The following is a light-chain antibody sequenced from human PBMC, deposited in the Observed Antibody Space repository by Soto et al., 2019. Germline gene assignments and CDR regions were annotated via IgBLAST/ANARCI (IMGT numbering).Light chain of an antibody. J-gene: IGLJ2*01. CDR3: CSYAGSNTRLQ. CDR2: EVS. CDR1: SSYVDTYKY. Sequence: QSALTQPASVSGSPGQSITISCTGTSSYVDTYKYVSWYQQHPGKAPKLMIYEVSYRPSGVSDRFSGSKSGNTASLTISGLQAEDEADSYCCSYAGSNTRLQLGGGTKVTVL. V-gene: IGLV2-14*01.